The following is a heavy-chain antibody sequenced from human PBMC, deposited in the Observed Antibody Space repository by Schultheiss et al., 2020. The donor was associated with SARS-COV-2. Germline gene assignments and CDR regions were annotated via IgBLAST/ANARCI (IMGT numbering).Heavy chain of an antibody. J-gene: IGHJ4*02. Sequence: SETLSLTCTVSGGSISSYYWSWIRQPPGKGLEWIGEINHSGSTNYNPSLGSRVTISVDTSKNQFSLKLSSVTAADTAVYYCARARLQFLDYWGQGTLVTVSS. CDR3: ARARLQFLDY. CDR2: INHSGST. CDR1: GGSISSYY. V-gene: IGHV4-34*01. D-gene: IGHD5-24*01.